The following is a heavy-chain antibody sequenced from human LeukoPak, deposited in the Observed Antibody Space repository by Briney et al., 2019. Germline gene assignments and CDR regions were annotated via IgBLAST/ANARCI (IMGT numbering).Heavy chain of an antibody. V-gene: IGHV1-69*13. Sequence: SVKVSCKASGGTFSSYAISWVRQAPGQGLEWMGGIIPIFGTANYAQKFQGRVTITADESTSTAYMELSSLRSEDTAVYYCARVPYSYGPFDYWGQGTPVTVSS. CDR1: GGTFSSYA. J-gene: IGHJ4*02. CDR3: ARVPYSYGPFDY. CDR2: IIPIFGTA. D-gene: IGHD5-18*01.